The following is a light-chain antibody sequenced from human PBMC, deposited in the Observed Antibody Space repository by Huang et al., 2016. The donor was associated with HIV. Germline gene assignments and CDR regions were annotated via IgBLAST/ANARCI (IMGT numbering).Light chain of an antibody. Sequence: IQMTQSPSTLSASVGDRDTITCRASQAISNSLVWYQQKPGKAPKLLLLAASRLDSGVPSRFRGSGSGTDYTLTISSLQPDDFATYYCQQYFTTPLAFGRGTKVEIK. J-gene: IGKJ4*01. CDR2: AAS. V-gene: IGKV1-NL1*01. CDR3: QQYFTTPLA. CDR1: QAISNS.